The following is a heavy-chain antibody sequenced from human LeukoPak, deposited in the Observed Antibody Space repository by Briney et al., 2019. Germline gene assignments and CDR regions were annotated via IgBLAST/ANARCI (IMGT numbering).Heavy chain of an antibody. V-gene: IGHV3-23*01. Sequence: GGSLRLSCAAPRFPFSSYALCWGRQAPRKGLEWVSAITARSGGTYYADSVKGRFTISRDNSKNTLYLQINSLRAEDAAIYYCAKIRFYYDSSFDYWYFDLWGRGTLVTVSS. D-gene: IGHD3-22*01. CDR3: AKIRFYYDSSFDYWYFDL. CDR2: ITARSGGT. CDR1: RFPFSSYA. J-gene: IGHJ2*01.